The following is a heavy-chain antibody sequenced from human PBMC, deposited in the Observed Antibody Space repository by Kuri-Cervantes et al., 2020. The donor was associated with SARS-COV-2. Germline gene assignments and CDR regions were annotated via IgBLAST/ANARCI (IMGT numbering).Heavy chain of an antibody. CDR2: ISGSGGST. J-gene: IGHJ4*02. Sequence: GESLKISCAASGFTFSSYAMSWVRQAPGKGLEWVSAISGSGGSTYYADSVKDRFTISRDNSKNTLYLQMNSLRAEDTAVYYCASFPYVLPDLYYFDYWGQGTLVTVSS. D-gene: IGHD2-2*01. CDR3: ASFPYVLPDLYYFDY. V-gene: IGHV3-23*01. CDR1: GFTFSSYA.